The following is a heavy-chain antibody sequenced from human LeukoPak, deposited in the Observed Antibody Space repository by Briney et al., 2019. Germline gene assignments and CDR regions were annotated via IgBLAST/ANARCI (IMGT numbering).Heavy chain of an antibody. Sequence: PGGSLRLSCAASGFTFDDSGMSWVRQAPGKGLEWISGINWNGGSTGYADSVKGRFTISRDNAKESLYLQMNSLRAEDTALYFCARDKVSVIPALDYWGQGTLVIVSS. D-gene: IGHD2/OR15-2a*01. V-gene: IGHV3-20*04. CDR3: ARDKVSVIPALDY. CDR2: INWNGGST. CDR1: GFTFDDSG. J-gene: IGHJ4*02.